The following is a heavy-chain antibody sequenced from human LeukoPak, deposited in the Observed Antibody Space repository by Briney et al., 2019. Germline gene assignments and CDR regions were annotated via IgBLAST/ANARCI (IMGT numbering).Heavy chain of an antibody. J-gene: IGHJ4*02. CDR3: ARWFGAAVGGYYFDY. D-gene: IGHD6-13*01. CDR2: ISYDGSNK. Sequence: GRSLRLSCAASGFTFSSYAMHWVRQAPGKGLEWVAVISYDGSNKYYADSVKGRFTISRDNSKNTLYLQMNSLRAEDTAVYYCARWFGAAVGGYYFDYWGQGTLVTVSS. V-gene: IGHV3-30*04. CDR1: GFTFSSYA.